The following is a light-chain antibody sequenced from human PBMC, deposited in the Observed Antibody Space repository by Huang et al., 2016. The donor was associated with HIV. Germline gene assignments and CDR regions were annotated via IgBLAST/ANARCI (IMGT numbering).Light chain of an antibody. CDR2: TES. Sequence: DIQMTQSPSTLSASVGDSVTITCRASQSVGNWLAWYQQKPGQAPKLLIYTESTLQNGVPSRFSGSGSETEFTLTINSLHPDDFATYYCQQYNRFYTFGQGTRLDIK. CDR3: QQYNRFYT. J-gene: IGKJ2*01. CDR1: QSVGNW. V-gene: IGKV1-5*03.